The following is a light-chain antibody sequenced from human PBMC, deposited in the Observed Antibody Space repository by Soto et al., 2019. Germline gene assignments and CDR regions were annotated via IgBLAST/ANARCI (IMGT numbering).Light chain of an antibody. CDR1: NIGSKS. J-gene: IGLJ1*01. CDR3: QVWDSSSEHYV. Sequence: SYELTQPPSVSVAPGKTDRITCGGNNIGSKSVHWYQQKQGQAPVLVIYYDSDRPSGIPERFSGSNSGNTATLTISRVEAGDEADYYCQVWDSSSEHYVFGTGTKLTVL. CDR2: YDS. V-gene: IGLV3-21*04.